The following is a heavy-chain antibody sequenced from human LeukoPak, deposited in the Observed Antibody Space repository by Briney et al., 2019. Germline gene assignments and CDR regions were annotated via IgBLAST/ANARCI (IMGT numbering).Heavy chain of an antibody. V-gene: IGHV1-24*01. CDR1: GYTLTELS. Sequence: ASVKVSCKVSGYTLTELSMHWVRQAPGKGLEWMGGFDPEDGETIYAQKFQGRVTMTEDTSTDTAYMELSSLRSEDTAVYYCATPVQDCSSTSCLTGYFQHWGQGTLVTVTS. CDR2: FDPEDGET. CDR3: ATPVQDCSSTSCLTGYFQH. D-gene: IGHD2-2*01. J-gene: IGHJ1*01.